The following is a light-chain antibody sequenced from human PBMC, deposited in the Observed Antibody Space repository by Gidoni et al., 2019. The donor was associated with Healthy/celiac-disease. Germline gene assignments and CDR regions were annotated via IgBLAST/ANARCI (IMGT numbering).Light chain of an antibody. V-gene: IGKV3-20*01. CDR3: QQYGSSPPYT. CDR2: GAS. Sequence: EIVLTQSPGTLSLSPGERATLSCRASQSVSSSYLAWYQQKPGQAPRLRIYGASSRATGIPDRFRCSGSGTDFTLTISRLEPEDFAVYYCQQYGSSPPYTFGQGTKLEIK. J-gene: IGKJ2*01. CDR1: QSVSSSY.